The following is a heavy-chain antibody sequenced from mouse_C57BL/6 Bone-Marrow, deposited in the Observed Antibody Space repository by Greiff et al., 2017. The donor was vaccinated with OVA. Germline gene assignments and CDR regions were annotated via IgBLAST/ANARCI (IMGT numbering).Heavy chain of an antibody. CDR1: GYTFTSYW. CDR2: IHPSDSDT. D-gene: IGHD5-1*01. CDR3: AIETYVYWYFDV. J-gene: IGHJ1*03. Sequence: LQQSGAELVSCKASGYTFTSYWMHWVKQRPGQGLEWIGRIHPSDSDTNYNQKFKGKATLTVDKSSSTAYMQLSSLTSEDSAVYYCAIETYVYWYFDVWGTGTTVTVSS. V-gene: IGHV1-74*04.